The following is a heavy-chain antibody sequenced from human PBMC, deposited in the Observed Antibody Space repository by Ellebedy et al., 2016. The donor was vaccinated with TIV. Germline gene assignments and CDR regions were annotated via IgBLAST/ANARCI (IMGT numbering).Heavy chain of an antibody. CDR3: SVWFDP. V-gene: IGHV3-49*03. J-gene: IGHJ5*02. CDR2: IRSKAYGGTT. Sequence: GGSLRLSXTASGFTFGDYAMSWFRQAPGKGLEWVSFIRSKAYGGTTEYAASVKGRFTISRDDSKNTLYLQMNSLKTEDTAVYYCSVWFDPWGQGTLVTVSS. CDR1: GFTFGDYA.